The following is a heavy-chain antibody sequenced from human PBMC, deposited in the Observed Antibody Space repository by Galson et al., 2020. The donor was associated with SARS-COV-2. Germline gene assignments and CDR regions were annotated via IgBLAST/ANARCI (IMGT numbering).Heavy chain of an antibody. CDR2: ISYDGSHK. CDR1: GYTFSSYG. J-gene: IGHJ6*02. CDR3: ARDRAGMRLWQRYYYYYGMDV. V-gene: IGHV3-30*03. Sequence: GGSLRLSCAASGYTFSSYGMHWVRQAPGKGLEWVALISYDGSHKNYADSVKGRFTISRDNSKNTLHLQMNSLRAEDTAVYYCARDRAGMRLWQRYYYYYGMDVWGRGTPVTVSS. D-gene: IGHD5-18*01.